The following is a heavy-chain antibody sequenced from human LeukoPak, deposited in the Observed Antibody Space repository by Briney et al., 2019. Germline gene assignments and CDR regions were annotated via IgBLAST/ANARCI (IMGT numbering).Heavy chain of an antibody. D-gene: IGHD3-22*01. CDR1: GFTFSGYG. Sequence: RPGGSLRLSCAASGFTFSGYGMHWVRQAPGKWLEWVAVISYDGSNKYYADSVKGRFIISRDNSKNTLYVQMNSLRAEDTAVYYCAKVDSSGYDYWGQGTLVTVSS. CDR3: AKVDSSGYDY. CDR2: ISYDGSNK. J-gene: IGHJ4*02. V-gene: IGHV3-30*18.